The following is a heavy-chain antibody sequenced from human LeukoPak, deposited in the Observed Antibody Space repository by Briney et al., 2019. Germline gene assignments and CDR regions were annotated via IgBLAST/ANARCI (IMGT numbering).Heavy chain of an antibody. CDR3: AKDLGVADGP. D-gene: IGHD3-10*01. V-gene: IGHV3-30*02. J-gene: IGHJ5*02. CDR1: GFTFSNYG. CDR2: IRHDGSEK. Sequence: PGGSLRLSCAASGFTFSNYGMHWVRQAPGKGLEWVAFIRHDGSEKYYADSVKGRFTISRDNSKNRVYLQMNSLRAEDTAVYYCAKDLGVADGPWGQGTLVTVSS.